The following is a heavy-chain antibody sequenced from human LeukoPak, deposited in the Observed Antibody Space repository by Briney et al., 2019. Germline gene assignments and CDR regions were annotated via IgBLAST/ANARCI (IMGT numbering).Heavy chain of an antibody. CDR1: GYTFSSYW. Sequence: GESLKISCKGSGYTFSSYWIGWVRQLPGKGLEWMGIIYPGDSDTRYSPSFQGQVTISADKSISTAFLQWSSLKASDTAMYYCARSTTGTYNWFDPWGQGTLVTVSS. J-gene: IGHJ5*02. D-gene: IGHD1-1*01. CDR2: IYPGDSDT. V-gene: IGHV5-51*01. CDR3: ARSTTGTYNWFDP.